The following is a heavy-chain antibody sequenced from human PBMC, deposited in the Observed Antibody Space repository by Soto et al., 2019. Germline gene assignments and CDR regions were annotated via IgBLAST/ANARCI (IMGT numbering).Heavy chain of an antibody. Sequence: QVQLVQSGAEVKKPGSSVKVSCKASGGTFSSYAISWVRQAPGQGLEWMGGIIPIFGTANYAQKFQGRVTITADESTSTAYMELSSLRSDDTAVYYCARDPLWGFRRYYGMDVWGQGTTVTVSS. V-gene: IGHV1-69*01. CDR2: IIPIFGTA. CDR3: ARDPLWGFRRYYGMDV. D-gene: IGHD3-16*01. CDR1: GGTFSSYA. J-gene: IGHJ6*02.